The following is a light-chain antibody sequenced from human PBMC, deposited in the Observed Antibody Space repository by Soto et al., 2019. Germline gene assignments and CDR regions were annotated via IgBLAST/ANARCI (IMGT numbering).Light chain of an antibody. CDR2: EVN. Sequence: QSVLTQPASVSGSPGQSITISCTGTSSDVGSYNLVSWYQQHPGKAPKLMIYEVNKRPSGVSNRFSGSKSGNTASLTISGLQAEDEADYYCCSYAGSSTSRVFGGGTKVTVL. J-gene: IGLJ2*01. CDR3: CSYAGSSTSRV. CDR1: SSDVGSYNL. V-gene: IGLV2-23*02.